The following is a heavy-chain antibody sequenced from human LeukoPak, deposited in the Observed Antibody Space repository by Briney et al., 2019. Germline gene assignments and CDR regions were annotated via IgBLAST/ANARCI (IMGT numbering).Heavy chain of an antibody. Sequence: SETLSLTCTVSGGSISSGSYDWSWIRQPAGKGLEWIGRIYTSGSTNYNPSLKSRVTISVDTSKNQFSLKLSSVTAADTAVYYCAREPAPRNPSSSWYFDYWGQGTLVTVSS. CDR2: IYTSGST. J-gene: IGHJ4*02. V-gene: IGHV4-61*02. CDR1: GGSISSGSYD. D-gene: IGHD6-13*01. CDR3: AREPAPRNPSSSWYFDY.